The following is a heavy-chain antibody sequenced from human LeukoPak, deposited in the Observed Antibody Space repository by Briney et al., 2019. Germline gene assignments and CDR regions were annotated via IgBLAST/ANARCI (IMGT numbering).Heavy chain of an antibody. Sequence: PGGSLRLSCAASGFTFSNYALSWVRQAPGKGLEWVSTFSERGGNTYYADSVKGRFTISRDNSKNTLYLQMNSLRAEDTAVYYCAKGAEFWSGRLDYWGQGTLVTVSS. CDR3: AKGAEFWSGRLDY. V-gene: IGHV3-23*01. J-gene: IGHJ4*02. D-gene: IGHD3-3*01. CDR1: GFTFSNYA. CDR2: FSERGGNT.